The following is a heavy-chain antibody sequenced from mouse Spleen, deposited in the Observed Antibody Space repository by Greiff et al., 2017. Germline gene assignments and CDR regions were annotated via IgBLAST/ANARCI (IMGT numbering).Heavy chain of an antibody. CDR1: GYAFTNYL. Sequence: QVQLQQSGAELVRPGTSVKVSCKASGYAFTNYLIEWVKQRPGQGLEWIGVINPGSGGTNYNEKFKGKATLTADKSSSTAYMQLSSLTSDDSAVFICARCSHISTRGVYSALDYSGHENSVT. D-gene: IGHD2-14*01. V-gene: IGHV1-54*01. CDR3: ARCSHISTRGVYSALDY. CDR2: INPGSGGT. J-gene: IGHJ4*01.